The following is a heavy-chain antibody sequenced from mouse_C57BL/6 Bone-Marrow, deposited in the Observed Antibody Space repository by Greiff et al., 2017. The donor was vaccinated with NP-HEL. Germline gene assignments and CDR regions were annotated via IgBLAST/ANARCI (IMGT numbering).Heavy chain of an antibody. V-gene: IGHV1-69*01. Sequence: VQLQQPGAELVMPGASVKLSCKASGYTFTSYWMHWVKQRPGQGLEWIGEIDPSDSYTNYNQNFKGKSTLTVDKSSSTAYMQLSSLTSEDSAVYYCARESFITTVVGLDYWGQGTTLTVSS. J-gene: IGHJ2*01. CDR2: IDPSDSYT. CDR3: ARESFITTVVGLDY. CDR1: GYTFTSYW. D-gene: IGHD1-1*01.